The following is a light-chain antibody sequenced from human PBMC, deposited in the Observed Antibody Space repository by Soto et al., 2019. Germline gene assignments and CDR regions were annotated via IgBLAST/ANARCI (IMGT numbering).Light chain of an antibody. V-gene: IGKV3-11*01. CDR1: QSVSGY. Sequence: EIVLTQSPATLSFSPGERATLYCRASQSVSGYLAWYQQKPGQAPRLLIYDASNRVAGIPARFSGSGSGTDFTLTISSLEPEDFAVYYCQQRSNWPLLTFGGGTKVEIK. J-gene: IGKJ4*01. CDR2: DAS. CDR3: QQRSNWPLLT.